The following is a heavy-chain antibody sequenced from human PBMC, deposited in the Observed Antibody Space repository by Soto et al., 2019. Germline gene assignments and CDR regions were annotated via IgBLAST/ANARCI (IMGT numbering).Heavy chain of an antibody. CDR1: GFTFSSYS. Sequence: GGSLRLSCAASGFTFSSYSMNWVRQAPGNGLEWVASISSSSSYIYYADSVKGRFTISRDNAKNQLYLQMNSLRAEDTAVYYCARDYYDSSGYYPDYFDYWGQGTMVTVSS. CDR2: ISSSSSYI. J-gene: IGHJ4*02. V-gene: IGHV3-21*01. CDR3: ARDYYDSSGYYPDYFDY. D-gene: IGHD3-22*01.